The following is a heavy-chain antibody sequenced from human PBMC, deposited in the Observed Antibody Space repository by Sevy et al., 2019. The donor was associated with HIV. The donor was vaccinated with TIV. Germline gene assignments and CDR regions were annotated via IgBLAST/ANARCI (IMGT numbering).Heavy chain of an antibody. Sequence: GGYLRLSCAASGFTFSSYDMHWVRQATGKGLEWVSAIGTAGDPYYPGSVKGRFTISRENAKNSLYLQMNSLRAGDTAVYYCARGRIAASPYYYYMDVWGKGTTVTVSS. CDR3: ARGRIAASPYYYYMDV. V-gene: IGHV3-13*05. J-gene: IGHJ6*03. D-gene: IGHD6-13*01. CDR1: GFTFSSYD. CDR2: IGTAGDP.